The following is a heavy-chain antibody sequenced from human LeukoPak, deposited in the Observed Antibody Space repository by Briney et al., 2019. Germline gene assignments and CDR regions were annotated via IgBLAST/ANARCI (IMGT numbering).Heavy chain of an antibody. Sequence: ASVKVSCKASGGTFSSYVINWVRQAPGQGLEWMGGIIPIFGTANYAQKFQGRVTITADKSTSTAYMELRSLRSDDTAVYYCARDRTWGYDILTGYYPTDFDYWGQGTLVTVSS. CDR2: IIPIFGTA. V-gene: IGHV1-69*06. CDR3: ARDRTWGYDILTGYYPTDFDY. J-gene: IGHJ4*02. CDR1: GGTFSSYV. D-gene: IGHD3-9*01.